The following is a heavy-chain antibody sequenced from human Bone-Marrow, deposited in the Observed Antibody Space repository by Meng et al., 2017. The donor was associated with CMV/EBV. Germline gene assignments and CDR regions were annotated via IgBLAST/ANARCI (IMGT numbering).Heavy chain of an antibody. CDR1: GYSFTSYW. J-gene: IGHJ5*02. CDR3: VRPYYNSSAYYL. Sequence: GGSLRLSCKGSGYSFTSYWIGWVRQMPGKGLEWMGIIYPGDSDTRYSPSFQGQVTISADKSITTAYLQWSSLQASDTAIYYCVRPYYNSSAYYLWGQGTRVTVSS. CDR2: IYPGDSDT. V-gene: IGHV5-51*01. D-gene: IGHD3-22*01.